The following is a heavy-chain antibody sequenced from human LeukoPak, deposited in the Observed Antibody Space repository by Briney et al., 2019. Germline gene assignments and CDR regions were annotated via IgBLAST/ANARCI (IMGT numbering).Heavy chain of an antibody. V-gene: IGHV3-74*01. CDR1: GFTFSSYW. J-gene: IGHJ4*02. Sequence: PGGSLRLSCAASGFTFSSYWMQWVRQAPGKGLVWVSCINSDGSLTGYADSVKGRFTISRDNAKNTLYLQMNSLRAEDTAVYYCARTLYCSNGVCYILDYWGQGTLLTVSS. CDR3: ARTLYCSNGVCYILDY. D-gene: IGHD2-8*01. CDR2: INSDGSLT.